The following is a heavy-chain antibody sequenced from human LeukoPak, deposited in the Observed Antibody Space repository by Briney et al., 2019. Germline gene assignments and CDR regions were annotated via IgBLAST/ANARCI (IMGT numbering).Heavy chain of an antibody. CDR2: ISAYNGNT. CDR3: ARVVGPISYYDFWSGYYDFDY. CDR1: GYTFTSYG. D-gene: IGHD3-3*01. J-gene: IGHJ4*02. Sequence: APVKVSCKASGYTFTSYGISWVRQAPGQGLEWMEWISAYNGNTNYAQKLQGRVTMTTDTSTSTAYMELRSLRSDDTAVYYCARVVGPISYYDFWSGYYDFDYWGQGTLVTVSS. V-gene: IGHV1-18*01.